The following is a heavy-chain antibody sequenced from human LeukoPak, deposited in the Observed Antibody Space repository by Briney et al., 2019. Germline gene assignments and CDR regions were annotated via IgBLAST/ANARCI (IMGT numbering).Heavy chain of an antibody. CDR2: INSDGSST. CDR3: ARDYGGSSPFDY. D-gene: IGHD4-23*01. V-gene: IGHV3-74*01. Sequence: GGSLRLSCAASGFTFSSYWMHWVRQAPGKGLVWVSRINSDGSSTTYADSVKGRVTISRDNAKNTLYLQMNSLRAEDTAVYYCARDYGGSSPFDYWGQGTQVTISS. CDR1: GFTFSSYW. J-gene: IGHJ4*02.